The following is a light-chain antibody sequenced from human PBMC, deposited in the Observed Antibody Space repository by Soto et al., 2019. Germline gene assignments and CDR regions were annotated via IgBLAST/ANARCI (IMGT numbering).Light chain of an antibody. J-gene: IGLJ2*01. CDR3: TSYTSSNTLV. Sequence: QSALTQPASVSGSPGQSITISCTGASSDVGAHNYVSWYQQYPGKAPKVMISEVTNRPSGVSNRFSGSKSGNTASRTISGLQAEDEADYYCTSYTSSNTLVFGGGTKLTV. CDR1: SSDVGAHNY. CDR2: EVT. V-gene: IGLV2-14*01.